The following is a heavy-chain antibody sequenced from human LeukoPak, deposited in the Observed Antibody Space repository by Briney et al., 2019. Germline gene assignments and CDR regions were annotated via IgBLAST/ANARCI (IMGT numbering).Heavy chain of an antibody. CDR2: TYYRSKWYN. CDR3: AREAGSRSLRYFQH. V-gene: IGHV6-1*01. J-gene: IGHJ1*01. Sequence: SQTLSLTFAISGDSVSSNSAAWNWLRQSPSRGLEWLGRTYYRSKWYNDYAVSVKSRITINPDTSKNQFSLQLNSVTPEDTAVYYCAREAGSRSLRYFQHWGQGTLVTVSS. D-gene: IGHD6-19*01. CDR1: GDSVSSNSAA.